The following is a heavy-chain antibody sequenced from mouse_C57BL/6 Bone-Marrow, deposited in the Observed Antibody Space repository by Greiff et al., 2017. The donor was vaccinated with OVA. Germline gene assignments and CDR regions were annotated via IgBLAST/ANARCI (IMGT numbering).Heavy chain of an antibody. V-gene: IGHV1-4*01. Sequence: QVQLKQSGAELARPGASVKLSCKASGYTFTSYTMHWVKQRPGQGLEWIGYINPSSGYTKYNQKFKDKATLTADKSSSTAYMQLSSLTSEDSAVYYCARRETQTAQARAWFAYWGQGTLVTVSA. D-gene: IGHD3-2*02. CDR2: INPSSGYT. J-gene: IGHJ3*01. CDR1: GYTFTSYT. CDR3: ARRETQTAQARAWFAY.